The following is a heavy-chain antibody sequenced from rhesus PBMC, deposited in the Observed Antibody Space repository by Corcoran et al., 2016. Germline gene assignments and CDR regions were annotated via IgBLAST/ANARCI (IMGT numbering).Heavy chain of an antibody. CDR1: GGSISDSYR. Sequence: QVQLQESGPGVVKPSETLSLTCAVPGGSISDSYRWSWIRQPPGKGLEWFGYIYGRSTSTNYNPPPKSRVSISKYTSKNQFSLKLSSVTAADTAVYYCARTYCTGSGCYPFDYWGQGVLVTVSS. CDR3: ARTYCTGSGCYPFDY. J-gene: IGHJ4*01. D-gene: IGHD2-21*01. V-gene: IGHV4S10*01. CDR2: IYGRSTST.